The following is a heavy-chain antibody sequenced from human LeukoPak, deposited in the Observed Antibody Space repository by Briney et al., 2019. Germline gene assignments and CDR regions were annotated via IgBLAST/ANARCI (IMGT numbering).Heavy chain of an antibody. Sequence: PGGSLRLSCAASGFVFSSYGMHWVRQAPGKGLEWMAVLWHDGSNKFYADSVKGRFTISRDSTKNTLYLQMNNLRADDTAVYYCARGWDPRAFDYWGQGTLVTVSS. CDR1: GFVFSSYG. J-gene: IGHJ4*02. D-gene: IGHD1-26*01. CDR2: LWHDGSNK. V-gene: IGHV3-33*01. CDR3: ARGWDPRAFDY.